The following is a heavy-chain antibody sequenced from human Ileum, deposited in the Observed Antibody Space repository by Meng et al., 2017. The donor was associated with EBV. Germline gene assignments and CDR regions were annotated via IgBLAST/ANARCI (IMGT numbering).Heavy chain of an antibody. CDR1: GDSISSSNHW. V-gene: IGHV4-39*01. CDR2: IYYSGST. D-gene: IGHD3-3*01. CDR3: ARRYYGVPFDN. J-gene: IGHJ4*02. Sequence: TGMVKPSETRSLTCAVSGDSISSSNHWWGWLRQPPVKGLEWVGTIYYSGSTFYNPSLKSRVTISLDTSKNQFSLKVSSVTAADTAVYYCARRYYGVPFDNWGQGTLVTVSS.